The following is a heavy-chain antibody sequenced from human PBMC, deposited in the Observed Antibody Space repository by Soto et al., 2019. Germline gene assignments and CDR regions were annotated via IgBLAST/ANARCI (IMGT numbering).Heavy chain of an antibody. CDR1: GFSLSTSGVG. CDR2: IYWNDDR. CDR3: AHRPGIGEGRVTGPYFDL. Sequence: SGPTLVNPTQTLTLTCTFSGFSLSTSGVGVGWIRQPPGKALEWLALIYWNDDRRYSPSLKSRLTITKDTSKTQVVLTMTNMDPVDTATYYCAHRPGIGEGRVTGPYFDLWGRGTLVTVSS. J-gene: IGHJ2*01. V-gene: IGHV2-5*01. D-gene: IGHD2-21*02.